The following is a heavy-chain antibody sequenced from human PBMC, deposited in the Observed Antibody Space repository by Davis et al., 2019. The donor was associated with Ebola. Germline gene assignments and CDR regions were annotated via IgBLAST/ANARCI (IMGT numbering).Heavy chain of an antibody. Sequence: ASVKVSCKAFGYTFTDYAIHWVRQAPGQTLEWLGWINAGTGYTKYSEMLQGRVSFSRDTSATTAYLDVSSLMSEDTAVYYCARDRTRIAAPFDYWGPGTLVTVAS. J-gene: IGHJ4*02. CDR3: ARDRTRIAAPFDY. V-gene: IGHV1-3*01. CDR1: GYTFTDYA. D-gene: IGHD6-13*01. CDR2: INAGTGYT.